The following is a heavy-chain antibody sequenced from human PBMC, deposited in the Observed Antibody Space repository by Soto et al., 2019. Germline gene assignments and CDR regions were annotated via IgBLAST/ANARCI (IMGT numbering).Heavy chain of an antibody. CDR2: IYYSGST. D-gene: IGHD3-9*01. V-gene: IGHV4-59*08. J-gene: IGHJ1*01. Sequence: PSETLRLTCTVSGGSISSYYWSWSRQPPGKGLEWIGYIYYSGSTNYNPSLKSRVTISVDTSKNQFSLKLNSMTAADTAVYYCACHKNASGETYTLDWHHAIPGSVQ. CDR1: GGSISSYY. CDR3: ACHKNASGETYTLDWHHAIPGSVQ.